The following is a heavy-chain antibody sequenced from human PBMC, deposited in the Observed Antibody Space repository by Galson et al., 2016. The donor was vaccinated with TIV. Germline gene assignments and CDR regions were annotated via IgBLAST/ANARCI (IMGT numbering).Heavy chain of an antibody. CDR3: AKEGGGYYYHPRTTFALDS. D-gene: IGHD3-22*01. CDR1: GFTFSKFP. V-gene: IGHV3-23*01. Sequence: SLRLSCAASGFTFSKFPMSWVRQAPGKGLEWVSTSISRGDETFYADSVQGRFSISRDNSRNTLYLQLTGLRGEDTATYFCAKEGGGYYYHPRTTFALDSWGQGTLVTVSS. CDR2: SISRGDET. J-gene: IGHJ4*02.